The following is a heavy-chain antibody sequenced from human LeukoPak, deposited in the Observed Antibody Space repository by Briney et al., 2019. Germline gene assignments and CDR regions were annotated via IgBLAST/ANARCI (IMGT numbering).Heavy chain of an antibody. V-gene: IGHV3-33*01. CDR1: GFTFSSYG. Sequence: PGGPLRLSCAASGFTFSSYGMHWVRQAPGKGLEWVAVIWYDGTNKYYADSVKGRFTISRDNSKNTLYLQMNSLRAEDTAVYYCARDGLLHYYDSSGYLDYWGQGTLVTVSS. D-gene: IGHD3-22*01. CDR3: ARDGLLHYYDSSGYLDY. CDR2: IWYDGTNK. J-gene: IGHJ4*02.